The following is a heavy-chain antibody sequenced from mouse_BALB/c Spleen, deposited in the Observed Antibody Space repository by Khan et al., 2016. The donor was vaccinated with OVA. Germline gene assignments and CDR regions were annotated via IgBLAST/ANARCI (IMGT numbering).Heavy chain of an antibody. J-gene: IGHJ3*01. CDR3: ARELRLGGFAY. D-gene: IGHD1-2*01. CDR1: GFSLTGFG. Sequence: QVQLKQLGPGLVAPSQSLSITCTVSGFSLTGFGINWVRQPPGKGLEWLGMIWGDGSTDYNSVLKSRLSISKDNSKSQVFLKMNSLQTDDTARYYCARELRLGGFAYWGQGTLVTVSA. CDR2: IWGDGST. V-gene: IGHV2-6-7*01.